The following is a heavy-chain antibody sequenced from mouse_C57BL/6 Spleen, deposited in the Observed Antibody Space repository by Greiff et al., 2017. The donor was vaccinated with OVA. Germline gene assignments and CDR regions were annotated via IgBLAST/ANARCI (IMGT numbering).Heavy chain of an antibody. D-gene: IGHD1-1*01. V-gene: IGHV1-9*01. J-gene: IGHJ1*03. Sequence: QVQQSGAELMKPGASVKLSCKATGYTFTGYWIEWVKQRPGHGLEWIGEILPGSGSTNYNEKFKGKATFTADTSSNTAYMQLSSLTTEDAAIYYFARFGATVVARYSDVWGTGTTVTVSS. CDR2: ILPGSGST. CDR3: ARFGATVVARYSDV. CDR1: GYTFTGYW.